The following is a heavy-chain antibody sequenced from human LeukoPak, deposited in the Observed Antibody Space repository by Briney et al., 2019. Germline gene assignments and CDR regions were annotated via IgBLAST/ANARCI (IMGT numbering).Heavy chain of an antibody. CDR1: GFTFSSYG. CDR3: AKDSTGGIGAFDI. V-gene: IGHV3-33*06. Sequence: PGRSLRLSCAASGFTFSSYGMHWVRQAPGKGLEWVAVIWYDGSNKYYADSVKGRFTISRDNSKNTLYLQMNSLRAEDTAVYYCAKDSTGGIGAFDIWAKGQWSPSLQ. J-gene: IGHJ3*02. CDR2: IWYDGSNK. D-gene: IGHD1-26*01.